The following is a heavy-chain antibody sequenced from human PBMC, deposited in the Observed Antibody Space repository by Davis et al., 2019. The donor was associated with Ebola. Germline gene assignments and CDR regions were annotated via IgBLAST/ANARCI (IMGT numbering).Heavy chain of an antibody. CDR2: IRNDGSNK. CDR3: ARNYYGSGTYAFDI. CDR1: GFPFSLYV. J-gene: IGHJ3*02. D-gene: IGHD3-10*01. V-gene: IGHV3-30*02. Sequence: GESLKISCAASGFPFSLYVMHWVRQAPGKGLEWVAIIRNDGSNKNYADSVKGRFTISRDNSKNTLYLQMNSLRAEDTAVYYCARNYYGSGTYAFDIWGQGTMVTVSS.